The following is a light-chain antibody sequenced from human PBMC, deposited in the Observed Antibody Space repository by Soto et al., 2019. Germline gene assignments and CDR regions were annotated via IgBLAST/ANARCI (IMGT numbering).Light chain of an antibody. V-gene: IGLV7-46*01. J-gene: IGLJ2*01. CDR1: SGAVTSGHY. CDR2: DTS. Sequence: QTVVTQEPSLTVSPGGTVTLTCGSSSGAVTSGHYPYWFQEKPGQAPRTLIYDTSNKHSWTPARFSGSLLGGKAALTLSGAQPEDEAEYYCSLSYSDSVVFGGGTKVTVL. CDR3: SLSYSDSVV.